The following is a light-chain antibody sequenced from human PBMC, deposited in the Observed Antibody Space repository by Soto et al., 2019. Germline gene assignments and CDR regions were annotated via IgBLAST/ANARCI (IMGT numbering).Light chain of an antibody. CDR3: NSYSTSSTPLV. J-gene: IGLJ2*01. Sequence: QSALTQPASVSGSXXXXXXISCTGTSSDVGGYDYVSWYQQHPGKAPRLMIYDVNNRPSGVSNRFSGSKSGNTASLTISGLQAEDEADYYCNSYSTSSTPLVFGGGTKLTVL. CDR1: SSDVGGYDY. CDR2: DVN. V-gene: IGLV2-14*03.